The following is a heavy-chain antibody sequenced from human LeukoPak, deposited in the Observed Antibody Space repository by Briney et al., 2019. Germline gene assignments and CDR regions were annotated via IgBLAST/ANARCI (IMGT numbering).Heavy chain of an antibody. J-gene: IGHJ4*02. CDR3: ARARSEANDYTLDY. CDR1: GGTFSSYA. V-gene: IGHV1-69*04. D-gene: IGHD4-11*01. CDR2: IIPILGIA. Sequence: SVKVSCKASGGTFSSYAISWVRQAPGQGVEGMGRIIPILGIANYAQKFQGRVTITADKSTSTAYMELSSLRSEDTAVYYCARARSEANDYTLDYWGQGTLVTVSS.